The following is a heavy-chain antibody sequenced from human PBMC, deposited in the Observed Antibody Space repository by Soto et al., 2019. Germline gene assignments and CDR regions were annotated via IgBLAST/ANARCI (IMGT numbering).Heavy chain of an antibody. J-gene: IGHJ4*02. V-gene: IGHV4-59*01. D-gene: IGHD3-22*01. CDR2: IYYSGST. CDR1: GGSINSDY. CDR3: ARYYFDSSGYYYGYYFDY. Sequence: SETLSLTCTVSGGSINSDYWSWIRQPPGKGLEWIGYIYYSGSTNYNPSLKSRVTISVDTSKNQFSLKLSSVTAADTAVYYCARYYFDSSGYYYGYYFDYWGQGTLVTVSS.